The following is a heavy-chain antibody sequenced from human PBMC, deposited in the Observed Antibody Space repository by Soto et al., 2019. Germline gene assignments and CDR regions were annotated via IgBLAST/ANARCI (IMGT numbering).Heavy chain of an antibody. D-gene: IGHD3-22*01. J-gene: IGHJ4*02. CDR1: GFTFSNYG. CDR3: ARGWGYDSDTYYYAY. Sequence: HPGGSLRLSCAASGFTFSNYGMHWVRQAPGKGLEWVAIIWYDGSNDYYVDSVKGRFTISRDNSKNTLSLQMNSLRSEDTAVYYCARGWGYDSDTYYYAYRGQGTLVTVSS. V-gene: IGHV3-30*02. CDR2: IWYDGSND.